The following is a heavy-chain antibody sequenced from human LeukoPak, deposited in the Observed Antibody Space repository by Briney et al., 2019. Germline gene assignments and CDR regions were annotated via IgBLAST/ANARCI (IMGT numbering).Heavy chain of an antibody. CDR2: ISYDGSNK. D-gene: IGHD2-15*01. J-gene: IGHJ4*02. Sequence: GGSLRLSCAASGFTFSDYYMNWIRQAPGKGLEWVAVISYDGSNKYYADSVKGRFTISRDNSKNTLYLQMNSLRAEDTAVYYCARGVATLYYFDYWGQGTLVTVSS. CDR1: GFTFSDYY. CDR3: ARGVATLYYFDY. V-gene: IGHV3-30*03.